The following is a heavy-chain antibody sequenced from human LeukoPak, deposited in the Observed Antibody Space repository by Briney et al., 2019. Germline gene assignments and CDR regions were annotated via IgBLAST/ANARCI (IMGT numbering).Heavy chain of an antibody. CDR1: GYNFTGYW. CDR2: IYPGDSDT. D-gene: IGHD5-24*01. CDR3: ARGPRWLQSEAFDI. J-gene: IGHJ3*02. Sequence: GESLKISCKGSGYNFTGYWIGWVRQIPGKGLEWMGIIYPGDSDTRYSPSFQGQVTISADKSISTAYLQWSSLKASDTAMYYCARGPRWLQSEAFDIWGQGTMVTVSS. V-gene: IGHV5-51*01.